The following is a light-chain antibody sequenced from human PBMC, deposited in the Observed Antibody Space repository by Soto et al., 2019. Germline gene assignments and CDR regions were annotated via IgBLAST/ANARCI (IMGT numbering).Light chain of an antibody. CDR1: SSNIGSNS. CDR3: ATWDDSLSGFV. J-gene: IGLJ1*01. Sequence: VLTQAPSVSGTPGQRVTISCSGSSSNIGSNSVYWYQHLTGTAPKLLIYRNNQRPSGVPDRISGSKSDTSASLAISGLRSEDEADYYCATWDDSLSGFVFGTGTKVTVL. CDR2: RNN. V-gene: IGLV1-47*01.